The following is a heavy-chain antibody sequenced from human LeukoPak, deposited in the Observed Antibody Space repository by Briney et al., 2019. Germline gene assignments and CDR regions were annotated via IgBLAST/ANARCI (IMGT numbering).Heavy chain of an antibody. CDR1: GYNFIIYW. D-gene: IGHD2-2*01. V-gene: IGHV5-51*01. CDR2: IYPGDSDT. Sequence: PGESLKISCKGSGYNFIIYWIGWVRQTPGRGLEWVGNIYPGDSDTTYSPSFQGQVTISADKSISTAYLQWSSLKASDTAMYYCARQYYCSSTSCRIIPFDYWGQGTLVTVSS. J-gene: IGHJ4*02. CDR3: ARQYYCSSTSCRIIPFDY.